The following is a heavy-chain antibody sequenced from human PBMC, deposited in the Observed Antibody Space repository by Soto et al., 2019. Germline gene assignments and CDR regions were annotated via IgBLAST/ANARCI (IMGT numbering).Heavy chain of an antibody. Sequence: QVQLVQSGAEVKRPGSSVKVSCKASGDTFSFYSINWVRQAPGLGLEWMGRVNPILSMSNYAQRFQGRVTMTADKSTSTADMELSGPRSEDTAMYYCATSYGSGYRAFDYWGQGALVTVSS. J-gene: IGHJ4*02. CDR1: GDTFSFYS. D-gene: IGHD3-10*01. V-gene: IGHV1-69*04. CDR3: ATSYGSGYRAFDY. CDR2: VNPILSMS.